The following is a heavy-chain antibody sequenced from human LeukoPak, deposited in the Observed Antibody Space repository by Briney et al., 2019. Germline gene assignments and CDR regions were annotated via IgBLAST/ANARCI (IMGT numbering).Heavy chain of an antibody. Sequence: PGGSLRLSCAASGFTVSNNYMSWGRQAPREGLGWVSVLYSGVSTYYADSVKGRFTISRDNSNNTLYLQMNSLRAEDPAVYYCAGRGFIAAAGYFYYGMDVWGQGTTVTVSS. CDR1: GFTVSNNY. CDR2: LYSGVST. J-gene: IGHJ6*02. CDR3: AGRGFIAAAGYFYYGMDV. V-gene: IGHV3-53*01. D-gene: IGHD6-13*01.